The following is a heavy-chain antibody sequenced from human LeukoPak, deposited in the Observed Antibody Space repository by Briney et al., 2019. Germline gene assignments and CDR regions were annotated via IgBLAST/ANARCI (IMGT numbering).Heavy chain of an antibody. CDR2: IYTNGGA. CDR1: GGSVTSGNY. CDR3: AREPPGY. J-gene: IGHJ4*02. Sequence: PSETLSLTCTVSGGSVTSGNYWNWIRQPAGKGLEWIGRIYTNGGASYNPSLKSRVTISIDASKSQFSLKLSSVTAADTAVYYCAREPPGYWGQGILVTVSS. V-gene: IGHV4-61*02.